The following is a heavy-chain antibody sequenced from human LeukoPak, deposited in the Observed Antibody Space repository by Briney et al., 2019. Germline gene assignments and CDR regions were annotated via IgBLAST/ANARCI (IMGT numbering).Heavy chain of an antibody. Sequence: GKSLRLSCAASGFMFNRFLIHWVRQAPGKGPEWVSAISYDGDKTYYADSVKGRFTISRDNSKSALFLHMNNLRTEDTAVYYCARDPGYDSSGYPQFFQSWGQGTLVTVSS. V-gene: IGHV3-30-3*01. CDR1: GFMFNRFL. CDR3: ARDPGYDSSGYPQFFQS. D-gene: IGHD3-22*01. CDR2: ISYDGDKT. J-gene: IGHJ4*02.